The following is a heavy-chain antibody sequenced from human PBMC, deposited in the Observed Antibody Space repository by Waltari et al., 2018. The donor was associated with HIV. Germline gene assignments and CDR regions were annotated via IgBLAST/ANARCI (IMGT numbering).Heavy chain of an antibody. D-gene: IGHD1-20*01. V-gene: IGHV6-1*01. Sequence: QVQLQQSGPGLVKPSQTLSLTCAISGDSVSSNSAAWNWIRQSPSRGLEWLGRTYYRSKWYNDYAVSVKSRITINPDTSKNQFSLQLNSVTPEDTAVYYCARRDYNWNKTSYYYYGMDVWGQGTTVTVSS. CDR2: TYYRSKWYN. CDR1: GDSVSSNSAA. CDR3: ARRDYNWNKTSYYYYGMDV. J-gene: IGHJ6*02.